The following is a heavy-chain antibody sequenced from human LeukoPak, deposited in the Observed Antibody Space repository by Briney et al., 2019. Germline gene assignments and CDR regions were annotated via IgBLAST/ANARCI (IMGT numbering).Heavy chain of an antibody. CDR1: GDSISSYY. D-gene: IGHD3-22*01. J-gene: IGHJ3*02. CDR3: ARDCVGDSSGYFTPATNAFDI. V-gene: IGHV4-59*12. CDR2: IYYSGNT. Sequence: SETLSLTCTVSGDSISSYYWNWIRQPPGKGLEWLGYIYYSGNTAYNPSLKSRVTISVDTSKNQFSLKLSSVTAADTAVYYCARDCVGDSSGYFTPATNAFDIWGQGTMVTVSS.